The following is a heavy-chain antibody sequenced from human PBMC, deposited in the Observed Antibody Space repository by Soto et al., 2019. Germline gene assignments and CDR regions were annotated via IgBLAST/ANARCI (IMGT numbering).Heavy chain of an antibody. CDR1: GFTFGDYA. J-gene: IGHJ4*02. D-gene: IGHD6-6*01. V-gene: IGHV3-49*05. Sequence: KPGGSLRLSCTASGFTFGDYAMSWFRQAPGKGLEWVGFIRSKAYGGTTEYAASVKGRFTISRDDSKSIAYLQMNSLKTEDTAVYYCTRDHVAALPDFDYWGQGTLVTVSS. CDR3: TRDHVAALPDFDY. CDR2: IRSKAYGGTT.